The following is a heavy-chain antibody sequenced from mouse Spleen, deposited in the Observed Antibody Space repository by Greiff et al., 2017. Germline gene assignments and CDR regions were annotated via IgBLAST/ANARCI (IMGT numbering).Heavy chain of an antibody. CDR2: RWGGGST. J-gene: IGHJ3*01. CDR1: GFSFTRYG. Sequence: VKLVESGPGLVAPSQTLSITCTVSGFSFTRYGLDWVRQSPGKGLEWRGGRWGGGSTNNNSALKSRRSSSKDNSKSQVFLKKNRLQTDDTAMYYGASEAYWGQGTLVTVS. CDR3: ASEAY. V-gene: IGHV2-6*01.